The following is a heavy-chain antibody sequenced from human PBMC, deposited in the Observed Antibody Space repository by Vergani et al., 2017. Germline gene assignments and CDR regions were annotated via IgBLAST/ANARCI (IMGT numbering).Heavy chain of an antibody. CDR1: GYSFTSYW. D-gene: IGHD5-18*01. J-gene: IGHJ4*02. CDR2: IYPGDSDT. CDR3: AICPTVDTAMLDY. V-gene: IGHV5-51*01. Sequence: EVQLVQSGAEVKKPGESLKISCKGSGYSFTSYWIGWVRQMPGKGLEWMGIIYPGDSDTRYSPSFQGQVTISADQSISTAYLQWISLKASDTAMYYCAICPTVDTAMLDYWGQGTLVTVSS.